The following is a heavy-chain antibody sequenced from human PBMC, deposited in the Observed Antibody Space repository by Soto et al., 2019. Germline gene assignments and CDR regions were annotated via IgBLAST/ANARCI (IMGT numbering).Heavy chain of an antibody. J-gene: IGHJ4*02. CDR1: GSTFNNFA. Sequence: QVVLLQSGAEVKEPGSSVRVSCQVSGSTFNNFAFSWVRQAPGHGPEWMGGIVVDSNTAEYSQRFQDRVTIIADTSTDPLYMDLGSLTFEDTAVYYCARAIKRWVVNYYFVFWGQGTLVTVSS. D-gene: IGHD2-15*01. V-gene: IGHV1-69*06. CDR2: IVVDSNTA. CDR3: ARAIKRWVVNYYFVF.